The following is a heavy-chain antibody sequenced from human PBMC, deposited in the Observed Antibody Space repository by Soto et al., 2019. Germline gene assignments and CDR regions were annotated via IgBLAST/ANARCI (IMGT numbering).Heavy chain of an antibody. J-gene: IGHJ5*02. Sequence: QVQLQESGPGLVKPSQTLSLTCTVSGGSISSSGYYWSWIRQHPGKGLEWIGYIYYSGNTYYNPSLKSRVTISVDTSKNQLSLKLSSVTAAYTAVYYCARLDGYNSKLDPWGQGTLVTVSS. CDR1: GGSISSSGYY. CDR2: IYYSGNT. D-gene: IGHD5-12*01. V-gene: IGHV4-31*03. CDR3: ARLDGYNSKLDP.